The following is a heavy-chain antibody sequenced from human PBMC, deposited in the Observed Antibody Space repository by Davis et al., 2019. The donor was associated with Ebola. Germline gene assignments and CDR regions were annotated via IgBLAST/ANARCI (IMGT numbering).Heavy chain of an antibody. V-gene: IGHV3-53*01. D-gene: IGHD6-19*01. CDR2: IYSDATT. CDR3: AREGHSSGRAGTFDL. CDR1: GFTVRTNY. J-gene: IGHJ5*02. Sequence: PGGSLRLSCAVSGFTVRTNYMTWVRQAPGKGLEWVSVIYSDATTYYADSVKGRFTISRDNSQDTAYLKMNSLRVEDTAVYFCAREGHSSGRAGTFDLWGQGTLVTVSS.